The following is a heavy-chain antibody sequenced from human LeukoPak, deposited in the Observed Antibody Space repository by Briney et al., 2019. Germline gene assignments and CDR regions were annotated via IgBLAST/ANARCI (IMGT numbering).Heavy chain of an antibody. J-gene: IGHJ6*02. CDR3: ATARPGSYDGMDV. Sequence: SETLSLTCTVSGGSISSYYWSWIRQRPGKGLEWIGYNYYSGNTNYNPSLKSRVTISVDTSKNQFSLKLSSVTAADTAVYYCATARPGSYDGMDVWGQGTTVTFSS. CDR2: NYYSGNT. D-gene: IGHD3-10*01. V-gene: IGHV4-59*01. CDR1: GGSISSYY.